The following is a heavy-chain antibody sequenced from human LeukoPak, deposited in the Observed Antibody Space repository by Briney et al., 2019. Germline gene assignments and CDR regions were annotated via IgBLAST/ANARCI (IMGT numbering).Heavy chain of an antibody. CDR3: ARATLYYYDSSGYIDY. V-gene: IGHV3-74*01. J-gene: IGHJ4*02. CDR1: GFTFSSYW. D-gene: IGHD3-22*01. Sequence: GGSLRLSCAASGFTFSSYWMHWVRQAPGKGLVWVSRINSDGSSTIYADSVKGGFTISRDNAKNTLYLQMNSLRAEDTAVYYCARATLYYYDSSGYIDYWGQGTLVTVSS. CDR2: INSDGSST.